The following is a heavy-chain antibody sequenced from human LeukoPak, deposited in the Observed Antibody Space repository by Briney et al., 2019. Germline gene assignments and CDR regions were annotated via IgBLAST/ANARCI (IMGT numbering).Heavy chain of an antibody. CDR2: IYYSGST. CDR3: ARGPDSSSSNWFDP. V-gene: IGHV4-31*03. Sequence: PSETLSLTCTVSGGPISSGGYYWSWIRPHPGEGLEWIGYIYYSGSTYYNPSLKSRVTISVDTSKNQFSLKLSSVTAADTAVYYCARGPDSSSSNWFDPWGQGTLVTVSS. CDR1: GGPISSGGYY. D-gene: IGHD6-6*01. J-gene: IGHJ5*02.